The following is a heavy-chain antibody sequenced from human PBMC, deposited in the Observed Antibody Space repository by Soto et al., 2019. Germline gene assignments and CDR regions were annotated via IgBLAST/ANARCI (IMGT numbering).Heavy chain of an antibody. D-gene: IGHD2-2*01. V-gene: IGHV3-30*18. J-gene: IGHJ4*02. CDR3: AKEGPNTSWYLDY. CDR2: ISSDGKVA. CDR1: GFTFSSYG. Sequence: QVQLVESGGGVVQPGRSLRLSCAASGFTFSSYGMHWVRQAPGKGLEWVTVISSDGKVAYSADSVKGRFTISRDNSKNTLYRQRNRLRAVDTAMYESAKEGPNTSWYLDYWSQGTPVTVSS.